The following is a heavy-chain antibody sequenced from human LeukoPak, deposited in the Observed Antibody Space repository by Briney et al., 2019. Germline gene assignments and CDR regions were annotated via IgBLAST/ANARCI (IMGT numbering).Heavy chain of an antibody. CDR1: GFSVSSGSYY. Sequence: SETLSLTCTVSGFSVSSGSYYWSWIRQPPGKGLEWIGYIYYSGSTNYNPSLKSRVTISVDTSKNQFSLKLSSVTAADTAVYYCARGFDRETYYFDYWGQGTLVTVSS. CDR2: IYYSGST. J-gene: IGHJ4*02. D-gene: IGHD3-9*01. V-gene: IGHV4-61*01. CDR3: ARGFDRETYYFDY.